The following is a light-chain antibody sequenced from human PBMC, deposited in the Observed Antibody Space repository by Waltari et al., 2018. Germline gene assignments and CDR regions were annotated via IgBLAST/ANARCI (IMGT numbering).Light chain of an antibody. CDR3: SSYTSSSTFV. Sequence: QSALTQPASVSGSPGQSITISCTGTSSDVGGYNYVSWYQQHPGKAPKLMIYDVSKRASGVSNRFAGAKSCNTASLTISGLQAEDEADYYCSSYTSSSTFVFGTGTKVTVL. V-gene: IGLV2-14*01. CDR2: DVS. J-gene: IGLJ1*01. CDR1: SSDVGGYNY.